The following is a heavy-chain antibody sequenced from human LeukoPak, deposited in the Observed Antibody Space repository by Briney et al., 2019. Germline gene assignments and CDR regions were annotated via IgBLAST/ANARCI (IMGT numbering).Heavy chain of an antibody. Sequence: ASVKVSCKVSGYTLTELSMHWVRQAPGKGLEWMGGFDPEDGETIYAQKFQGRVTMTEDTSTDTAYMELSSLRSEDTAVYYCATGPLGGSYTVAFDIWGQGTMVTVSS. CDR2: FDPEDGET. D-gene: IGHD1-26*01. J-gene: IGHJ3*02. CDR3: ATGPLGGSYTVAFDI. CDR1: GYTLTELS. V-gene: IGHV1-24*01.